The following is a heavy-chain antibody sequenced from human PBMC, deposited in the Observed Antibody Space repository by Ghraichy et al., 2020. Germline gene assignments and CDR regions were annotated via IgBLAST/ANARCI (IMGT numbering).Heavy chain of an antibody. CDR1: GGSISSSSYY. D-gene: IGHD1-7*01. J-gene: IGHJ4*02. Sequence: SETLSLTCTVSGGSISSSSYYWGWIRQPPGKGLEWIGSIYYSGSTYYNPSLKSRLTISVDTSKNQFSLKLSSVTAADTAVYYCARQELELTFFDYWGKGTLLTVSS. CDR3: ARQELELTFFDY. CDR2: IYYSGST. V-gene: IGHV4-39*01.